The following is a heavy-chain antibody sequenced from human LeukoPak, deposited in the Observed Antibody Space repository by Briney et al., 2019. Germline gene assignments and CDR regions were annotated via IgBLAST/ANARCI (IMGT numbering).Heavy chain of an antibody. CDR3: AKDRRGGSYYAATLDI. D-gene: IGHD1-26*01. J-gene: IGHJ3*02. CDR1: GFTFSSYS. V-gene: IGHV3-23*01. Sequence: GGSLRLSCAASGFTFSSYSMSWVRQAPGKGLEWVSGISDSGDITYYADSVKGRFTISRDNSKNTLYVQMNSLRVEDTAVYYCAKDRRGGSYYAATLDIWGQGTMVTVSS. CDR2: ISDSGDIT.